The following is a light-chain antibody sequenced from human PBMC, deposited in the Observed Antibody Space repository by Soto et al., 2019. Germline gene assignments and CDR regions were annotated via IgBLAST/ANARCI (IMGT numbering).Light chain of an antibody. CDR3: SSYASSSTLV. CDR1: SSDVGSYNR. Sequence: QSALTQPPSVSGSPGQSVTISCTGTSSDVGSYNRVSWYQQPPGTAPKLMIYEVSNRPSGVPDRFSGSKSGNTASLTISGRQAEDEADYDCSSYASSSTLVFGGGTQLTVL. J-gene: IGLJ2*01. CDR2: EVS. V-gene: IGLV2-18*02.